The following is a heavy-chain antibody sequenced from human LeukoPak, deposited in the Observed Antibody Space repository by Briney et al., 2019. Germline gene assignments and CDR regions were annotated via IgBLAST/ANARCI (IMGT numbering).Heavy chain of an antibody. Sequence: PGGSLRVSCAAPGFTFSSYAMHWVRQAPGKGLEWVAVISYDGSNKYYADSVKGRFTISRDNSKNTLYLQMNSLRAEDTAVYYCAREEVAGTVNYYYYGMDVWGKGTTVTVSS. V-gene: IGHV3-30*04. CDR2: ISYDGSNK. J-gene: IGHJ6*04. D-gene: IGHD6-19*01. CDR3: AREEVAGTVNYYYYGMDV. CDR1: GFTFSSYA.